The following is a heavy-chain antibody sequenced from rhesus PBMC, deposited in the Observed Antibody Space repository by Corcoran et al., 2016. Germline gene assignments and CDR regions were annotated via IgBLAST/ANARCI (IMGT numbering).Heavy chain of an antibody. J-gene: IGHJ3*01. D-gene: IGHD1-38*01. V-gene: IGHV4S10*01. CDR1: GGSISDNYR. CDR2: IECRSTSN. Sequence: QVQLQESGPGVVKPSETLSLTCAVSGGSISDNYRWSWIRQPPGKGLEWIGYIECRSTSNKTNHALKIRVTMSKDTSKNQFSLKLSSGTAADTAVDYCAREAWRLRDAFDCWGQGLRVAVSS. CDR3: AREAWRLRDAFDC.